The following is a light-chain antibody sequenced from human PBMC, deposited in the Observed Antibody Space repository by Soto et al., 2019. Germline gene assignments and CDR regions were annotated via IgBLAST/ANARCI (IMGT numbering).Light chain of an antibody. CDR2: EGS. CDR3: SSYAGSSTLV. CDR1: SSDVGSYTL. Sequence: QSALTQPASVSGSPGQSITISCTGTSSDVGSYTLVSWYQQHPGKAPKLMIYEGSKRPSGVSNRFSGSKSGNTASLTISGLQAEDEADYYCSSYAGSSTLVFGGGTKVTVL. J-gene: IGLJ2*01. V-gene: IGLV2-23*01.